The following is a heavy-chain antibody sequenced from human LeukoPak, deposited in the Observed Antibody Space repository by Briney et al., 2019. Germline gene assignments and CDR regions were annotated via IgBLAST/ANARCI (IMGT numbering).Heavy chain of an antibody. CDR3: ARWDPDYYGSGSSYYYFGLDV. D-gene: IGHD3-10*01. V-gene: IGHV1-8*01. J-gene: IGHJ6*02. CDR1: GYTFTSYD. Sequence: ASVKVSCKASGYTFTSYDINWVRQAIGQGLEWMGWMNPNSGNTGYAQKFQGRVTMTRNTSISTAYMELSSLRSDDTAVYYCARWDPDYYGSGSSYYYFGLDVWGQGTTVTVSS. CDR2: MNPNSGNT.